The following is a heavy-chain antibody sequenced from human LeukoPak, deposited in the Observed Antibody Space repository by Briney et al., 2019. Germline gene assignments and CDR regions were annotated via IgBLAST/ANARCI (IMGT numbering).Heavy chain of an antibody. CDR2: IIPDSGGT. D-gene: IGHD2-8*02. CDR3: STEDKYCTGANCGVF. V-gene: IGHV1-2*02. Sequence: GASVKVSCKASGYTLTEYYIHWVRQAPGQGLEWMGFIIPDSGGTTYQQNFQGRVTMTRDTSISTFYMELSSLRPDDTAVHYCSTEDKYCTGANCGVFWGQGTLVTVSS. J-gene: IGHJ4*02. CDR1: GYTLTEYY.